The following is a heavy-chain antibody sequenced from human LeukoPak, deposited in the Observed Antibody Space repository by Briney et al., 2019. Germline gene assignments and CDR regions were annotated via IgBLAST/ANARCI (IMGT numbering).Heavy chain of an antibody. Sequence: PSETLSLTCTVSGGSISSYYWSWIRQPAGKGLEWIGRIYTSGSTNYNPSLKSRVTMSVDTSKNQFSLELSSVTAADTAVYYCARDYYDSSGYPPLFDYWGQGTLVTVSS. V-gene: IGHV4-4*07. J-gene: IGHJ4*02. CDR3: ARDYYDSSGYPPLFDY. CDR1: GGSISSYY. CDR2: IYTSGST. D-gene: IGHD3-22*01.